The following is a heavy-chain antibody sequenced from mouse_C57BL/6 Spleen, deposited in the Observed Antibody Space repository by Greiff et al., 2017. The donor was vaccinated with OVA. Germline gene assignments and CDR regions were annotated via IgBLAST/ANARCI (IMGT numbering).Heavy chain of an antibody. Sequence: EVQLQQSGPELVKPGASVKISCKASGYTFTDYYMNWVKQSHGKSLEWIGDINPNNGGTSYNQKFKGKATLTADKSSSTAYMQLSSLTSEDSAVYFCARAVYYDYPAWFAYWGQGTLVTVSA. D-gene: IGHD2-4*01. CDR3: ARAVYYDYPAWFAY. CDR1: GYTFTDYY. CDR2: INPNNGGT. V-gene: IGHV1-26*01. J-gene: IGHJ3*01.